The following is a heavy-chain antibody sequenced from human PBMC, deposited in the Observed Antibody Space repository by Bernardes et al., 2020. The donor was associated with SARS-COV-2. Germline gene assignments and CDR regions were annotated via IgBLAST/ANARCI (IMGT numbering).Heavy chain of an antibody. J-gene: IGHJ5*02. CDR3: ARGFLGIGVKWFDP. CDR2: IYFDGTDE. CDR1: GFTFTRFSNFD. D-gene: IGHD3-10*01. V-gene: IGHV3-33*01. Sequence: GGSLRLSCVASGFTFTRFSNFDMHWVRQAPGKGLEWLALIYFDGTDEDYADSVKGRFTISRDISKNTLFLQMNSLTAEDTGVYYCARGFLGIGVKWFDPWGQGTVVTVSS.